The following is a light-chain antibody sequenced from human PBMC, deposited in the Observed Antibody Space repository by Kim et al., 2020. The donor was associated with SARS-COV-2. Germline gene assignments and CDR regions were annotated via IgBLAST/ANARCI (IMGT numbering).Light chain of an antibody. V-gene: IGLV1-40*01. CDR3: QSYDSSLSGSVV. Sequence: VTNSCTGSSYNIGAGYDVHWYQQLPETAPKLLIYGNSNRPSGVPDRFSGSESGTSASLAITGLQAEDEADDYCQSYDSSLSGSVVFGGGTQLTVL. J-gene: IGLJ2*01. CDR1: SYNIGAGYD. CDR2: GNS.